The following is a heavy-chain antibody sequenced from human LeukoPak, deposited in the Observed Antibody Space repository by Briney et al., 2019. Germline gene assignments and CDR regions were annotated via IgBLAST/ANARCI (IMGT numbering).Heavy chain of an antibody. D-gene: IGHD5-12*01. CDR2: ISGSAGEI. CDR1: GFTFRSFA. Sequence: GGSLRLSCAASGFTFRSFAMMWFRQAPGKGPEWVSSISGSAGEIYYADTVKGRFTISRDNSKNKLYLQMDSLRAEDTAVYYCGSRHPDIASPWGQGTLVTVSS. J-gene: IGHJ5*02. CDR3: GSRHPDIASP. V-gene: IGHV3-23*01.